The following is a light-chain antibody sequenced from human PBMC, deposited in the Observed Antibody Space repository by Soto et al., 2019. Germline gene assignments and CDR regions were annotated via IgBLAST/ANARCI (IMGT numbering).Light chain of an antibody. Sequence: QSALTQPRSVSGSPGQSVTISCTGTNSDVGGYNYVSWYQQHPGKAPKLMIYDVSKLPSGVPDRFSGFKSGNTASLTISGLQAEDEADYACCSHAGTYIYVFGTGTKLTVL. V-gene: IGLV2-11*01. CDR1: NSDVGGYNY. CDR3: CSHAGTYIYV. J-gene: IGLJ1*01. CDR2: DVS.